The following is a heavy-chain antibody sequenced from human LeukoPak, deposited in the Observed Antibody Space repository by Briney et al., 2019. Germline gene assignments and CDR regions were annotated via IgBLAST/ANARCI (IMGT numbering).Heavy chain of an antibody. Sequence: QPGGSLRLSCAASGFTFSSYAMHWVRQAPGKGLEWVAVISYDGSNKYYADSVKGRFTISRDNSKNTLYLQMNSLRAEDTAVYYCARDWDSSGWYDYWGQGTLVTVSS. J-gene: IGHJ4*02. V-gene: IGHV3-30-3*01. CDR3: ARDWDSSGWYDY. CDR1: GFTFSSYA. D-gene: IGHD6-19*01. CDR2: ISYDGSNK.